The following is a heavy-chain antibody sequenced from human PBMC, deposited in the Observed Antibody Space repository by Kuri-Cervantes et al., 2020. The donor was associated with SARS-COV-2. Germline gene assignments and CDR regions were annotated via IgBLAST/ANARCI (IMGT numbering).Heavy chain of an antibody. CDR2: LSGSGVST. Sequence: GESLKISCAASGLTFSSNAMSWVRQAPGKGLEWVSGLSGSGVSTYYAESVKGRFTISRDNSKNTLYLQMNSLRAEDTAVYYCAKDWDSRGYYLFDHWGQGTLVTVSS. D-gene: IGHD3-22*01. V-gene: IGHV3-23*01. CDR3: AKDWDSRGYYLFDH. J-gene: IGHJ4*02. CDR1: GLTFSSNA.